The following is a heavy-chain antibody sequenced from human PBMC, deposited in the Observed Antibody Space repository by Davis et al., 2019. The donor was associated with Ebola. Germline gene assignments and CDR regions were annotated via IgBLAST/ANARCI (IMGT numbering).Heavy chain of an antibody. CDR2: IWYYGSNK. CDR1: GLSLSTFG. J-gene: IGHJ4*02. D-gene: IGHD6-6*01. Sequence: PAGSLTLSCPASGLSLSTFGMHWVRHAPAKGLERVAVIWYYGSNKYYADSVKGRFTISRDNSKNTLYLQMNSLRAEDTAVYYCARVAYSSSSLVIRGGHFDYWGQGTLVTVSS. V-gene: IGHV3-33*01. CDR3: ARVAYSSSSLVIRGGHFDY.